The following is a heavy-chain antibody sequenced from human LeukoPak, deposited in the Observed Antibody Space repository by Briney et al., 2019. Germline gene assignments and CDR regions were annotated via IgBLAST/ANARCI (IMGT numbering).Heavy chain of an antibody. V-gene: IGHV3-30*18. D-gene: IGHD2-15*01. CDR2: ISYDGSNK. CDR1: GFTFSTYG. Sequence: GGSLRLSCAASGFTFSTYGMHWVRQAPGKGLEWVAVISYDGSNKYYADSVKGRFTISRDNSKNTLYLQMNSLRAEDTAVYYCAKSDLGHRSRQVGHFDYWDQGTLVTVSS. CDR3: AKSDLGHRSRQVGHFDY. J-gene: IGHJ4*02.